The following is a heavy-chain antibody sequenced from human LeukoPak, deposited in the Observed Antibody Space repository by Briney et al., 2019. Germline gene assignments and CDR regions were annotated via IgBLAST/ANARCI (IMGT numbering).Heavy chain of an antibody. J-gene: IGHJ4*02. CDR1: GFTFDDYA. Sequence: PGRSLRLSCAASGFTFDDYAMHWVRQAPGKGLEWVSGISWNSGSIGYADSVKGRFTIFRDNAKNSLYLQMNSLRAEDTALYYCAKERGEGYFDYWGQGTLVTVSS. D-gene: IGHD3-10*01. V-gene: IGHV3-9*01. CDR2: ISWNSGSI. CDR3: AKERGEGYFDY.